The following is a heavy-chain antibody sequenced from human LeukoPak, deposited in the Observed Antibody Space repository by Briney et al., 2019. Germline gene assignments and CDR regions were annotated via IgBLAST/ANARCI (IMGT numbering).Heavy chain of an antibody. Sequence: ASVKVSCKASDYTYTSYGISWVRQAPGQGLEWMGGIIPIFGTANYAQKFQGRVTITADESTSTAYMELSSPRSEDTAVYYCARGPGWLLRTFLGYWGQGTLVTVSS. CDR1: DYTYTSYG. D-gene: IGHD3-22*01. J-gene: IGHJ4*02. CDR2: IIPIFGTA. V-gene: IGHV1-69*13. CDR3: ARGPGWLLRTFLGY.